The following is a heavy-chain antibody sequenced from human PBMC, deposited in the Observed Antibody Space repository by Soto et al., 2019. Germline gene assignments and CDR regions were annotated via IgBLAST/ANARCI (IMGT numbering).Heavy chain of an antibody. D-gene: IGHD6-13*01. CDR2: IKQDGSEK. CDR3: ARXLGKLVWDYYYYYGMDV. Sequence: GGSLRLSCAASGFTFSGYWMSWVRQAPGKGLEWVANIKQDGSEKYYVDSVKGRFTISRDNAKNSLYLQMNSLRAEDTAVYYCARXLGKLVWDYYYYYGMDVWGQGTTVTVSS. J-gene: IGHJ6*02. CDR1: GFTFSGYW. V-gene: IGHV3-7*01.